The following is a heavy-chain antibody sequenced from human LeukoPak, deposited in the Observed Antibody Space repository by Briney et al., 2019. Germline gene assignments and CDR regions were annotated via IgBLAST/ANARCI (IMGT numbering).Heavy chain of an antibody. CDR3: QKDGYDFWSGPTQSDY. D-gene: IGHD3-3*01. J-gene: IGHJ4*02. CDR1: AFTFSSYA. CDR2: ISGSGGRT. Sequence: GGSLRLSCAPSAFTFSSYARSWVRQAPGKWLEWVSAISGSGGRTYYADYVKGRFTISSDNTKNRLYLQMISLRAEDTAVYYCQKDGYDFWSGPTQSDYWGQGTLVTVPS. V-gene: IGHV3-23*01.